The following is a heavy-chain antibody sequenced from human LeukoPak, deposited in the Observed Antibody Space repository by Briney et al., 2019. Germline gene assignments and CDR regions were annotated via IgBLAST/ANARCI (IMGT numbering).Heavy chain of an antibody. V-gene: IGHV4-30-4*01. Sequence: PSQTLSLTCTVSGGSISIGDYYWSWIRQPPGKGLEWIGYIYYSGSTYYNPSLKSRVTISVDTSKNQFSLKLSSVTAADTAVYYCARWASSLDYFDYWGQGTLVTVSS. J-gene: IGHJ4*02. CDR3: ARWASSLDYFDY. CDR1: GGSISIGDYY. CDR2: IYYSGST.